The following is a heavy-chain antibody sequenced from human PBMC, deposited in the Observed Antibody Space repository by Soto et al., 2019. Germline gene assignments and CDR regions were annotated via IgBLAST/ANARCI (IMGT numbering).Heavy chain of an antibody. CDR2: IYYSGST. D-gene: IGHD3-22*01. CDR3: ARHGRDSSGFLNWFDP. Sequence: PSETLSLTCTVSGGSISSSSYYWGWIRQPPGKGLEWIGSIYYSGSTYYKPSLKSRVTISVDTSKNQFSLKLSSVTAADTAVYYCARHGRDSSGFLNWFDPWGQGTLVTVSS. V-gene: IGHV4-39*01. J-gene: IGHJ5*02. CDR1: GGSISSSSYY.